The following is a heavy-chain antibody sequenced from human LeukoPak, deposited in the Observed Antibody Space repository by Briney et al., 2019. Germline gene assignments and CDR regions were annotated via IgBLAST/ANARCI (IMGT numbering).Heavy chain of an antibody. J-gene: IGHJ4*02. Sequence: SETLSLTCTVSGGSISSGDYYWSWIRQPPGKGLEWIGYIYYSGSTYYNPSLKSRVTISVDTSKNQFSLKLNSVTAADTAVYYCARDGGADSGGYYYGYWGQGTLVTVSS. D-gene: IGHD3-22*01. V-gene: IGHV4-30-4*01. CDR2: IYYSGST. CDR3: ARDGGADSGGYYYGY. CDR1: GGSISSGDYY.